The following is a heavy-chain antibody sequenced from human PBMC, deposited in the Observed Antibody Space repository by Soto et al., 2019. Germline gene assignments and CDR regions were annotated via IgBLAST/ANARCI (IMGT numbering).Heavy chain of an antibody. Sequence: HPAASLRQSYGPSGFTFRSYAVSRLRQAPGPGLEWVSAISGSGGSTYYADSVKGRFTISRDNSKNTLDLQMNSLRAEDTAVYYCAKAGGAGSYRRGLDVWGKGTTVTVSS. CDR1: GFTFRSYA. V-gene: IGHV3-23*01. J-gene: IGHJ6*04. CDR3: AKAGGAGSYRRGLDV. D-gene: IGHD3-10*01. CDR2: ISGSGGST.